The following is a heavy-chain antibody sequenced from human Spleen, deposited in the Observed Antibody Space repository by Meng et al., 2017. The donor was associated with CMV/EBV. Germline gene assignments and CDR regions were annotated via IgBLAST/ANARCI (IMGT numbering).Heavy chain of an antibody. CDR2: ISAYNDNT. CDR1: GYTFTSYG. V-gene: IGHV1-18*01. J-gene: IGHJ6*02. Sequence: ASVKVSCKASGYTFTSYGMSWVRQAPGQGLEWMGWISAYNDNTNYAQKLQGRVTMTTDTSTSTAYMELRSLRSDDTAVYYCARGQLGYCSGGSCRYYYYGMDVWGQGTTVTVSS. D-gene: IGHD2-15*01. CDR3: ARGQLGYCSGGSCRYYYYGMDV.